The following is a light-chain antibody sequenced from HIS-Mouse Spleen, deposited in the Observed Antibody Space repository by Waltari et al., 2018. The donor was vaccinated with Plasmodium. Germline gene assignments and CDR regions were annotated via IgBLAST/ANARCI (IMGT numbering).Light chain of an antibody. Sequence: SYELTQPPSVSVSPGQTARTTCSGDALPTTYDYLYQQKSGQAPVLVIYEASKRPSGIPERFSGSSSGTMATLTISGAQVEDEADYYCYSTDSSGNHRVFGGGTKLTVL. CDR3: YSTDSSGNHRV. V-gene: IGLV3-10*01. CDR2: EAS. CDR1: ALPTTY. J-gene: IGLJ3*02.